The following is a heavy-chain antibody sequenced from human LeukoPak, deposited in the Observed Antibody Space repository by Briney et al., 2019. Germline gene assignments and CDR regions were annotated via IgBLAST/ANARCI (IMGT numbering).Heavy chain of an antibody. CDR3: ARRGSSDGLDI. D-gene: IGHD2-15*01. J-gene: IGHJ3*02. CDR1: GYSFTSYW. Sequence: GESLKISCKGSGYSFTSYWIGWVRQMPGKGLEWMGIIDPGDSDTIYRPSFQGQVTISADKSISTAHLQWSSLKASDTAMYYCARRGSSDGLDIWGQGTMVTVSS. CDR2: IDPGDSDT. V-gene: IGHV5-51*01.